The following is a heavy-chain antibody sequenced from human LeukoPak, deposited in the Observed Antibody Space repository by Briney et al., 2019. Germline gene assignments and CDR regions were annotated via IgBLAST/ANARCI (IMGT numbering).Heavy chain of an antibody. Sequence: VASVKVSCKVSGYTLTELSMHWVRQAPGKGLEWMGGFDPEDGETIYAQKFQGRVTMTEDTSTDTAYMELSSLRSEDTAAYYCALGGYNWNPYFDYWGQGTLVTVSS. J-gene: IGHJ4*02. CDR2: FDPEDGET. D-gene: IGHD1-20*01. CDR3: ALGGYNWNPYFDY. CDR1: GYTLTELS. V-gene: IGHV1-24*01.